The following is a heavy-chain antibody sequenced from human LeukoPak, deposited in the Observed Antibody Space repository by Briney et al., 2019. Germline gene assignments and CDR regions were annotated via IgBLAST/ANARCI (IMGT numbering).Heavy chain of an antibody. V-gene: IGHV1-18*01. CDR1: GYTFTSYG. CDR2: ISAYNGNT. J-gene: IGHJ4*02. Sequence: ASVKVSCKASGYTFTSYGISWVRQAPGQGLEWMGWISAYNGNTNYAQKLQGRVTMTTDTSTSTAYMELRSLRSDDTAVYYCARDLWGYCSSTSCFGFDYWGQGTLVTVSS. D-gene: IGHD2-2*01. CDR3: ARDLWGYCSSTSCFGFDY.